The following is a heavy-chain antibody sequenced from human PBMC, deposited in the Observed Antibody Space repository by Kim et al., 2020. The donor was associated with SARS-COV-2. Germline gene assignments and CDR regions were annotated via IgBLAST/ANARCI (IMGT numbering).Heavy chain of an antibody. V-gene: IGHV3-74*01. D-gene: IGHD6-13*01. CDR2: T. CDR3: ARALKDSSNLP. Sequence: TSYADSVKGRFTISRDNAKNTLYLQMNSLRAEDTAVYYCARALKDSSNLPWGQGTLVTVSS. J-gene: IGHJ4*02.